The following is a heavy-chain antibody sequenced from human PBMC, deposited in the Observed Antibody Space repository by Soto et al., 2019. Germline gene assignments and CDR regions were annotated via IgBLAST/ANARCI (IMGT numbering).Heavy chain of an antibody. D-gene: IGHD7-27*01. V-gene: IGHV4-59*01. CDR3: AREVLGTLDY. Sequence: SETLSLTCTVSGGSISSYYWSWIRQPPGKGLEWIGYIYYSRSTNYNPSLKSRVTISVDTSKNQFSLKLSSVTAADTAVYYCAREVLGTLDYWGQGTLVTVSS. CDR2: IYYSRST. J-gene: IGHJ4*02. CDR1: GGSISSYY.